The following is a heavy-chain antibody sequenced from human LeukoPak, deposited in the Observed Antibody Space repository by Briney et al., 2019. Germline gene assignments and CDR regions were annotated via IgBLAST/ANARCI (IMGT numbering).Heavy chain of an antibody. CDR3: AREGSRDFDY. J-gene: IGHJ4*02. CDR1: GGSLSSSSYY. CDR2: IYYSGST. V-gene: IGHV4-39*07. Sequence: SETLSLTCTVSGGSLSSSSYYWGWIRQPPGKGLEWIGSIYYSGSTYYNPSLKSRLTISVDTSRNQFSLKLNSVTAADTAVYFCAREGSRDFDYWGQGTLVTVSS.